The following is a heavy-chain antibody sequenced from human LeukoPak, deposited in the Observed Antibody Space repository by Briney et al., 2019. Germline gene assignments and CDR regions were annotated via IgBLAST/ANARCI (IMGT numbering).Heavy chain of an antibody. CDR3: AKVKWKLIGYFDY. D-gene: IGHD1-20*01. J-gene: IGHJ4*02. Sequence: GGSLRLSCVASGFTFSTYWMSWVRQAPGKGLEWVSVLTGDGGTYYADSVKGRFTNSRDDSKNTLFLQMNSLRAEDTAVYFCAKVKWKLIGYFDYWGQGTLVTVSS. V-gene: IGHV3-23*01. CDR2: LTGDGGT. CDR1: GFTFSTYW.